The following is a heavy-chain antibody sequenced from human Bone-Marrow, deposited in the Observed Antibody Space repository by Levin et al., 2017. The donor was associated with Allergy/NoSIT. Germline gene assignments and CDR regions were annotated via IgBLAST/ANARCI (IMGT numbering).Heavy chain of an antibody. CDR2: TSGSGGGT. J-gene: IGHJ4*02. CDR1: GFTFSSYA. V-gene: IGHV3-23*01. D-gene: IGHD1-26*01. Sequence: GESLKISCAASGFTFSSYAMSWVRQAPGKGLEWVSATSGSGGGTYYADSVKGRFTISRDISKNTLFLQMNSLRAEDTAVYYCAKDGYSGGSGNFDYWGQGTLVTVSS. CDR3: AKDGYSGGSGNFDY.